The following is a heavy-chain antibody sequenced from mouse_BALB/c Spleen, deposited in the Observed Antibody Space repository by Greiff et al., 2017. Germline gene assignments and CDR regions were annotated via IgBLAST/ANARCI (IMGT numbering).Heavy chain of an antibody. D-gene: IGHD2-4*01. CDR2: ISSGSSTI. CDR3: ARRYDYLDY. J-gene: IGHJ4*01. V-gene: IGHV5-17*02. Sequence: EVQLVESGGGLVQPGGSRKLSCAASGFTFSSFGMHWVRQAPEKGLEWVAYISSGSSTIYYADTVKGRFTISRDNPKNTLFLQMTSLRSEDTAMYYCARRYDYLDYWGQGTSVTVSS. CDR1: GFTFSSFG.